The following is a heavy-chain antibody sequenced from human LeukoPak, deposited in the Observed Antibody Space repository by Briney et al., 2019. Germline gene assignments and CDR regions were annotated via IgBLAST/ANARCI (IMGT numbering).Heavy chain of an antibody. CDR3: ARGFPMVRGFNGGWDYYYYGMDV. CDR1: GFTFSSYS. D-gene: IGHD3-10*01. J-gene: IGHJ6*04. Sequence: GGSLRLSCAASGFTFSSYSMNWVRQAPGKGLEWVSSISSSSSYIYYADSVKGRFTISRDNAKNSLYLQMNSLRAEDTAVYYCARGFPMVRGFNGGWDYYYYGMDVWGKGTTVTVSS. V-gene: IGHV3-21*01. CDR2: ISSSSSYI.